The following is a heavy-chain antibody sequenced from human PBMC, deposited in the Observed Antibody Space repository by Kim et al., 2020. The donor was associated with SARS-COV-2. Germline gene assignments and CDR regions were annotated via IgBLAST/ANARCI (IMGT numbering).Heavy chain of an antibody. Sequence: SETLSLTCAVYGGSFSGYYWSWIRQPPGKGLEWIGEINHSGSTNYNPSLKSRVTISVDTSKNQFSLKLSSVTAADTAVYYCAREGYSYGPIGGFYYGMDVWGQGTTVTVSS. D-gene: IGHD5-18*01. CDR3: AREGYSYGPIGGFYYGMDV. CDR2: INHSGST. V-gene: IGHV4-34*01. CDR1: GGSFSGYY. J-gene: IGHJ6*02.